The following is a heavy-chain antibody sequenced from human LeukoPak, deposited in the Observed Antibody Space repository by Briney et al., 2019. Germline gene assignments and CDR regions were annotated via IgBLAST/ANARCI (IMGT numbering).Heavy chain of an antibody. D-gene: IGHD5-18*01. CDR2: INPNSGGT. V-gene: IGHV1-2*02. CDR3: ARGYSYGYFYYYYMDV. J-gene: IGHJ6*03. CDR1: GYTFTGYS. Sequence: GASVKVSCKASGYTFTGYSMHWVRQAPGQGLEWMGWINPNSGGTNYAQKFQGRVTMTRDTSISAAYMELSRLRSDDTAVYYCARGYSYGYFYYYYMDVWGKGTTVTVSS.